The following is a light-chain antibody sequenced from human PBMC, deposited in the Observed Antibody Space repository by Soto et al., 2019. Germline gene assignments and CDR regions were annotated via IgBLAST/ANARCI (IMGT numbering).Light chain of an antibody. J-gene: IGKJ1*01. CDR3: HQYYGTPWT. CDR2: WAS. CDR1: QNILYRSNDKNY. Sequence: DIVMTQSPDSLAVSLGERATINCKSSQNILYRSNDKNYLAWYQQKPGQPPKLLIYWASTRESGVPDRFSGGGSGTDFTLTISSLQAEDVAVYYCHQYYGTPWTFGQGTKVEIK. V-gene: IGKV4-1*01.